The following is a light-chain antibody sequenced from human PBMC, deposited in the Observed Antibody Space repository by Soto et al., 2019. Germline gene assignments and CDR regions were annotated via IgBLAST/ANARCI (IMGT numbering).Light chain of an antibody. Sequence: QSALTQPASVSGSPGQSITISCTGTSSDVGGYNYVSWYQHHLGKVPKLMIYEVSNRPLGISNRFSGSKSGNTASLTISGLRSEDEADYYCSSYTTSYTQVFGGGTKLTVL. CDR3: SSYTTSYTQV. J-gene: IGLJ2*01. V-gene: IGLV2-14*01. CDR2: EVS. CDR1: SSDVGGYNY.